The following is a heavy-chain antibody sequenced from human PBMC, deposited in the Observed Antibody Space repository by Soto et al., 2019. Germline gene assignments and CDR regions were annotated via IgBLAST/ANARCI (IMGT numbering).Heavy chain of an antibody. CDR1: GFTFSNYW. J-gene: IGHJ4*02. CDR3: AHFDWFIDY. Sequence: GGSLRLSCVASGFTFSNYWMHWVRQAPEKGLVWVSGISGSGASTDYADSVKGRFTISRDNSKNTLYLQMNSLRAEDTAVYYCAHFDWFIDYWGQGTLVTVSS. V-gene: IGHV3-23*01. D-gene: IGHD3-9*01. CDR2: ISGSGAST.